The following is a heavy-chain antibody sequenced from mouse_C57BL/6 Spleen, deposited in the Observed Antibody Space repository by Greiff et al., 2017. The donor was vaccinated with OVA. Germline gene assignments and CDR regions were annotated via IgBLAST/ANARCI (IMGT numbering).Heavy chain of an antibody. CDR3: ARGGTTVVDY. CDR1: GYTFTDYY. D-gene: IGHD1-1*01. J-gene: IGHJ2*01. CDR2: INPYNGGT. V-gene: IGHV1-19*01. Sequence: EVQLQQSGPVLVKPGASVKMSCKASGYTFTDYYMNWVKQSHGKSLEWIGVINPYNGGTSYNQKFKGKATLTVDKSSSTAYMELNSLTSEDSAVYYCARGGTTVVDYWGQGTTLTVSS.